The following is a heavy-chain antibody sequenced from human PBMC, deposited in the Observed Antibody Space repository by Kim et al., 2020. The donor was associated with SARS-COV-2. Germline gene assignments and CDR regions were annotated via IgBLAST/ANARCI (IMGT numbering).Heavy chain of an antibody. CDR2: IYSGGST. CDR3: AREEIMTNGAFDI. CDR1: GFTVSSNY. Sequence: GGSLRLSCAASGFTVSSNYMSWVRQTPGKGLEWVSVIYSGGSTYYTDSVKGRFTISRDNSKNTLYLQMNSLRAEDTAVYYCAREEIMTNGAFDIWGQGTMVTVSS. V-gene: IGHV3-53*01. J-gene: IGHJ3*02. D-gene: IGHD1-1*01.